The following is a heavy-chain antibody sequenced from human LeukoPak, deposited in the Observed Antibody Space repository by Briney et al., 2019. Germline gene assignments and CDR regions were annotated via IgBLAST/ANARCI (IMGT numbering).Heavy chain of an antibody. V-gene: IGHV4-59*01. CDR3: ARGASSSWYSLRKF. Sequence: SETLSLTCNVSGASISSYYWSWIRQPPGEGLEWIGYFYHSGGTNYNPSLKSRATISIDTSKNEVSLKLTSVTAADTAVYYCARGASSSWYSLRKFWGQGTLVTVSS. CDR1: GASISSYY. CDR2: FYHSGGT. J-gene: IGHJ4*02. D-gene: IGHD6-13*01.